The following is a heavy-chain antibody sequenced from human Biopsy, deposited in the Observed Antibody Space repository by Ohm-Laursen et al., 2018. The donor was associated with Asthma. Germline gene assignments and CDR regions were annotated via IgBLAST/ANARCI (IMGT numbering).Heavy chain of an antibody. V-gene: IGHV4-39*01. Sequence: GTLSLTCTVSGGSMSSSSYYWGWIRQPPGKGLEWMGSISYTGSAYHNPSLKSLFTISVDTSKNHFSQKLSSVTAADTAVYYCARHWDWGSFFDYWGQGTPATVSS. CDR3: ARHWDWGSFFDY. CDR1: GGSMSSSSYY. D-gene: IGHD7-27*01. J-gene: IGHJ4*02. CDR2: ISYTGSA.